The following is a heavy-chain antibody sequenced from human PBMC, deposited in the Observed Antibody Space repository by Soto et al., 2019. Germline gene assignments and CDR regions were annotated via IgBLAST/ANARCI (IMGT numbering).Heavy chain of an antibody. V-gene: IGHV4-34*01. CDR3: ARGWGRIFDY. CDR1: GGSLCGYY. J-gene: IGHJ4*02. D-gene: IGHD7-27*01. Sequence: PLELVPLTCAVFGGSLCGYYWSRIRQPPGKGLEWIGEINHSGSTNYNPSLKSRVTISVDTSKNQLSLKLSSVTAADTAVYYCARGWGRIFDYWGPGTLVTVSS. CDR2: INHSGST.